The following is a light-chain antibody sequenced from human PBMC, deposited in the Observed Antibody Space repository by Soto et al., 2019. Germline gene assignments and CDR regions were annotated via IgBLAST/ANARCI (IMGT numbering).Light chain of an antibody. CDR1: QSVSSY. V-gene: IGKV3-11*01. Sequence: EIVLTQSPATLSLSPGERATFSCRASQSVSSYLAWYQQKPGQAPRLLIYDASNRATGIPARFSGSGSGTDFTLTISSLEPEDFAVYYCQQRSNWPPGGTFGQGTRLEIK. CDR3: QQRSNWPPGGT. CDR2: DAS. J-gene: IGKJ5*01.